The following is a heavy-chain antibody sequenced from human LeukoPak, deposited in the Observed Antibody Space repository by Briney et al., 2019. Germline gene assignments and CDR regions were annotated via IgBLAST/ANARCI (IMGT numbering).Heavy chain of an antibody. V-gene: IGHV4-30-2*01. J-gene: IGHJ2*01. CDR1: GGSISSGGYS. D-gene: IGHD3-22*01. CDR2: IYHSGST. CDR3: ARGSSMIVRRYFDL. Sequence: SQTLSLTCAVSGGSISSGGYSWSWIRQPPGKGLEWIGYIYHSGSTYYNPSLKSRVTISVDRSKNQFSLKLSSVTAADTAVYYCARGSSMIVRRYFDLWGRGTLVTVSS.